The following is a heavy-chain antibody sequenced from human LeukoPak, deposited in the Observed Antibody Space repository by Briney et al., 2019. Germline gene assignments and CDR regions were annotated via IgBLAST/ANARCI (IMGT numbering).Heavy chain of an antibody. CDR2: INHSGST. V-gene: IGHV4-34*01. J-gene: IGHJ5*02. D-gene: IGHD2-15*01. CDR3: ARPKRAATPGSWFDP. Sequence: SETLSLTCTVSGGSISSYYWSWIRQPPGKGLEWIGEINHSGSTNYNPSLKSRVTISVDTSKNQFSLKLSSVTAADTAVYYCARPKRAATPGSWFDPWGQGTLVTVSS. CDR1: GGSISSYY.